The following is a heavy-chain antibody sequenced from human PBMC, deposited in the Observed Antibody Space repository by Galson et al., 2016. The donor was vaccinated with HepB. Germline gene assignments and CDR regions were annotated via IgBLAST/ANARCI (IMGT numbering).Heavy chain of an antibody. D-gene: IGHD5-24*01. Sequence: SLRLSCAGSGLILAHAWINWVRQAPGKGLEWVGRIKTRAEGGPTDFAAPAIGRFTISRDDSKNTVYLHMNSLKIEDTAVYYCSADVSDSDGQIPDYWGQGTLVTVSS. V-gene: IGHV3-15*01. CDR2: IKTRAEGGPT. J-gene: IGHJ4*02. CDR1: GLILAHAW. CDR3: SADVSDSDGQIPDY.